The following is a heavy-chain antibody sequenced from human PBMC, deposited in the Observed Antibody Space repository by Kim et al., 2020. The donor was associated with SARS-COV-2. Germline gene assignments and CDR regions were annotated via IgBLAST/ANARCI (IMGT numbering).Heavy chain of an antibody. V-gene: IGHV1-69*04. Sequence: SVKVSCKASGGTFISYASSWVRQAPGQGLEWMGRIIPILGIANYAQKFQGRVTITADKSTNTAYMELSSLRSEEAAVYYCAREGYSICQEGFYYWCQGT. J-gene: IGHJ4*02. CDR2: IIPILGIA. D-gene: IGHD6-13*01. CDR1: GGTFISYA. CDR3: AREGYSICQEGFYY.